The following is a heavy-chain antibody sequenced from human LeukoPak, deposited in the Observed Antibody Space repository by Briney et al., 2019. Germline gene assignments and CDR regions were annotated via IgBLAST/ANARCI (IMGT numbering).Heavy chain of an antibody. D-gene: IGHD6-13*01. Sequence: SETLSLTCTVSGGSISSYYWSWIRQPPGKGLEWIGYIYYSGSTNYNPSLKSRVTISVDTSKNQFSLKLSSVAAEHSDAYYCARAEGSSSWYEYFQHWGQGTLVTVSS. J-gene: IGHJ1*01. CDR2: IYYSGST. CDR3: ARAEGSSSWYEYFQH. V-gene: IGHV4-59*12. CDR1: GGSISSYY.